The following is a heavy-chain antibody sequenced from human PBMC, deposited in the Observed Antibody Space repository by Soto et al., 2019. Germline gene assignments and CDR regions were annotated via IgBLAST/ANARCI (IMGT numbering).Heavy chain of an antibody. V-gene: IGHV3-23*01. D-gene: IGHD1-26*01. J-gene: IGHJ4*02. CDR1: GFTFNTYV. CDR3: AKDTGFTGSYGSYYFDS. Sequence: GGSLRLSCAASGFTFNTYVMNWVRQAPGKGLEWVSTISYSADKTHYADSVKGRFTISRDNSRDTLFLQMNSLRADDAAFYYCAKDTGFTGSYGSYYFDSWGQGAMVTVSS. CDR2: ISYSADKT.